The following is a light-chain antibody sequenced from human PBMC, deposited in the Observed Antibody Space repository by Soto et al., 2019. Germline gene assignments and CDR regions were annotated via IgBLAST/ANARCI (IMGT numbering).Light chain of an antibody. CDR3: QQYGSSIT. J-gene: IGKJ5*01. V-gene: IGKV3-15*01. Sequence: EVLMTQSPATLSVSPGERATLSCRASQSVSSNLAWYQQKPGQAPRLLIYGASTRATGIPARFSGSGSGTEFTLTISSLQSEDFAVYYCQQYGSSITFGQGTRLEIK. CDR2: GAS. CDR1: QSVSSN.